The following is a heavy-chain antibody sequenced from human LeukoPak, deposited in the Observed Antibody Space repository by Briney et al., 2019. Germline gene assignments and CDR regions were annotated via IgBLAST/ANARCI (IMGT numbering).Heavy chain of an antibody. CDR3: ARSEHDFWSGLKWFDS. D-gene: IGHD3-3*01. CDR2: IFYTGAT. J-gene: IGHJ5*01. Sequence: ASETLSLTCSISGGSISNYYGSWIRQAPGKGLEWVGYIFYTGATDYNPSLRGRVTISVDTSKNQFSLKLTSVTAADTAVYYCARSEHDFWSGLKWFDSWGQGTLVTVSS. CDR1: GGSISNYY. V-gene: IGHV4-59*01.